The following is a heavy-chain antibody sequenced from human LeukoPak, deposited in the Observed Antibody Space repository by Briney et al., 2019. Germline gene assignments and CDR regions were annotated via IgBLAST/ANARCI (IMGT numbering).Heavy chain of an antibody. CDR2: IRPNSGVT. V-gene: IGHV1-2*02. CDR3: ARESPYYFDY. CDR1: GYTFAAYY. Sequence: ASVKVSCKASGYTFAAYYMYWVRQAPGQGLEWMGWIRPNSGVTNYTQKFQGRVTMTRDTSINTAYMELRSLRSDDTAVYYCARESPYYFDYWGQGTLVTVSS. J-gene: IGHJ4*02.